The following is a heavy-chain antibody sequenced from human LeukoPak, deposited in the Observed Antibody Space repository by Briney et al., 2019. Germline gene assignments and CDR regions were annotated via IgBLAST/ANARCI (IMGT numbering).Heavy chain of an antibody. J-gene: IGHJ5*02. CDR2: ITGSSSYI. CDR1: GFTFSSYS. CDR3: ARGPLGVVVPAAISGGFDP. V-gene: IGHV3-21*01. Sequence: GGSLRLSCAASGFTFSSYSMNWVRQAPGKGLEWVSSITGSSSYIYYADSVKGRFTISRDNAKNSLYLQMNSLRAEDTAVYYCARGPLGVVVPAAISGGFDPWGQGTLVTVSS. D-gene: IGHD2-2*01.